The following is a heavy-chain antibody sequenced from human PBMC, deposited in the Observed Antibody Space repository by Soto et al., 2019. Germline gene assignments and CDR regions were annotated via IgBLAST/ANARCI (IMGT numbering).Heavy chain of an antibody. Sequence: EGQLEESGGGFVQPGRSLRLSCAGSGFIFDDFALHWVRQAPGKGLEWVSGISWNSDSIGYADAVKGRFTISRDNAKNSLYLQMNSLRVEDTALYYCTKVGGLYDFWSGPLHFDLWGQGTLVTVSS. D-gene: IGHD3-3*01. J-gene: IGHJ4*02. CDR2: ISWNSDSI. CDR3: TKVGGLYDFWSGPLHFDL. CDR1: GFIFDDFA. V-gene: IGHV3-9*01.